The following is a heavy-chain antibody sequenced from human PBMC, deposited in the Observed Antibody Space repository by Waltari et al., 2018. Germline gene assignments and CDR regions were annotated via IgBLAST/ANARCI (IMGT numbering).Heavy chain of an antibody. J-gene: IGHJ6*03. D-gene: IGHD2-15*01. CDR2: IYYSGST. CDR1: GGSISSHY. Sequence: QVQLQESGPGLVKPSATLSLTCTVSGGSISSHYWSWIRQPPGKGLEWIGYIYYSGSTNYNPSLKSRVTISVDTSKNQFSLKLSSVTAADTAVYYCARVRKDIVVVVAATTGYYYYMDVWGKGTTVTVSS. V-gene: IGHV4-59*11. CDR3: ARVRKDIVVVVAATTGYYYYMDV.